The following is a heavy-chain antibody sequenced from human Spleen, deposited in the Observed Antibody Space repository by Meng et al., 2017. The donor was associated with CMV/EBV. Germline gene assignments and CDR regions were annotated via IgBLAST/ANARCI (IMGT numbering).Heavy chain of an antibody. D-gene: IGHD3-3*01. CDR2: ISSESTYI. CDR3: ARVSTSGVEDY. J-gene: IGHJ4*02. Sequence: GESLKISCVASGFSLYRYNLAWVRQAPGRGLEWVSSISSESTYIHYADSVQGRFTISRDNSQNSLYLHMSGLSAEDTAVYYCARVSTSGVEDYWGQGTLVTVSS. CDR1: GFSLYRYN. V-gene: IGHV3-21*06.